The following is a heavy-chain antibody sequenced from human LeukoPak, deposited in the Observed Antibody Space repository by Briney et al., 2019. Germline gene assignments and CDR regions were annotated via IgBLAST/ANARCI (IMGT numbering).Heavy chain of an antibody. D-gene: IGHD3-3*01. J-gene: IGHJ5*02. CDR1: GGSISSYY. Sequence: SETLSLTCTVSGGSISSYYWSWIRQPPGKGLEWIGYIYTSGSTNYNPALKSRDTISVDTSKNQFSLKLSSVTAADTAVYYCARSDYDFWSGYIWFDPWGQGTLVTVSS. V-gene: IGHV4-4*09. CDR3: ARSDYDFWSGYIWFDP. CDR2: IYTSGST.